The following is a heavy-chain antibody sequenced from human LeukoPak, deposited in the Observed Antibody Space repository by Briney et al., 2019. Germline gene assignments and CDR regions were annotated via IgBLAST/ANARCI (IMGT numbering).Heavy chain of an antibody. V-gene: IGHV3-23*01. CDR3: AKDRGLTGEWGEDY. CDR1: GFPFSSYS. J-gene: IGHJ4*02. D-gene: IGHD7-27*01. CDR2: ISGSGGST. Sequence: GGSLRLSCAASGFPFSSYSMTWVRQAPGKGLEWVSVISGSGGSTYYADSVKGRFTISRDNSKNTLYLQMNSLRAEDTAVYYCAKDRGLTGEWGEDYWGQGTLVTVSS.